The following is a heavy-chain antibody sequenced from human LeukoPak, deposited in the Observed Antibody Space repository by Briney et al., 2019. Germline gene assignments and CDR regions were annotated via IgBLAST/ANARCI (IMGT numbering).Heavy chain of an antibody. CDR1: GGSISSYY. CDR3: ARREDSFDSSGLFDY. CDR2: IYYSGST. V-gene: IGHV4-39*01. D-gene: IGHD3-22*01. J-gene: IGHJ4*02. Sequence: SSETLSLTCTVSGGSISSYYWGWIRQPPGKGLEWIGTIYYSGSTKYNPSLKSRVTISLDTSKNQFSLKLSSVTAADTAVYYCARREDSFDSSGLFDYWGQGTLVTVSS.